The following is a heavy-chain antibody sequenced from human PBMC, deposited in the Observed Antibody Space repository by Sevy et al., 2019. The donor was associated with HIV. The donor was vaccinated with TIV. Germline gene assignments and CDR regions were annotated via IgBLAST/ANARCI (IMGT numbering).Heavy chain of an antibody. D-gene: IGHD2-15*01. Sequence: GGSLRLSCAASGFTFSSYWMHWVRQAPGKGLVWVSRINSDGSSTSYADSVKGRFTISSDNAKNTLYLQMNSLRAEDTAVYYCASDRRRFLGYCSGGSCPYDAFDIWGQGTMVTVSS. J-gene: IGHJ3*02. CDR1: GFTFSSYW. V-gene: IGHV3-74*01. CDR2: INSDGSST. CDR3: ASDRRRFLGYCSGGSCPYDAFDI.